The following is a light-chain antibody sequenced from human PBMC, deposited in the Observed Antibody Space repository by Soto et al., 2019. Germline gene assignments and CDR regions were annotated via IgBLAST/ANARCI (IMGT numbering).Light chain of an antibody. CDR2: GTN. V-gene: IGLV7-43*01. Sequence: QAVVTQEPSLTVSPGGTVTLTCASSTGAVTSGYYPNWFQQKPGQAPRALIYGTNNKHSWTPARFSGSLLGGKAALTLSGVKPDDEAEYYCLLYYGGAVVFGGGTKLTVL. CDR3: LLYYGGAVV. J-gene: IGLJ2*01. CDR1: TGAVTSGYY.